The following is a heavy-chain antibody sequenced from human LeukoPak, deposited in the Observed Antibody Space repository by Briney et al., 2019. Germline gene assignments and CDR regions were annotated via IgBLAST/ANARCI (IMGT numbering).Heavy chain of an antibody. CDR3: ARAPSPQLTDY. J-gene: IGHJ4*02. CDR1: GYSFTSYW. Sequence: GESLKISCKGSGYSFTSYWIGWGRPMPGKGLEWMGIIYPGDSDTRYSPSFQGQVTISADKSISTAYLQWSSLKASDTAMYYCARAPSPQLTDYWGQGTLVTVSS. D-gene: IGHD6-6*01. CDR2: IYPGDSDT. V-gene: IGHV5-51*01.